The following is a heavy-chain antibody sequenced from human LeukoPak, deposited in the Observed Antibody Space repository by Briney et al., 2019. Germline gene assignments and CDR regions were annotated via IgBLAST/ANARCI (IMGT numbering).Heavy chain of an antibody. CDR1: GFTFDDYA. Sequence: GGSLRLSCAASGFTFDDYAMHWVRQAPGKGLEWVSGISWNSGSIGYADSVKGRFTISRDNAKNSLYLQMNSLRAEDTALYYCAKDHSSGYYFFDYWGQGTLVTVSS. CDR2: ISWNSGSI. V-gene: IGHV3-9*01. CDR3: AKDHSSGYYFFDY. J-gene: IGHJ4*02. D-gene: IGHD3-22*01.